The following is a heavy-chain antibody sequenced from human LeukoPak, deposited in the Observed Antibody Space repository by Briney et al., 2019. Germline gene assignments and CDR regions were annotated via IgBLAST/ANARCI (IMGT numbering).Heavy chain of an antibody. V-gene: IGHV4-59*08. D-gene: IGHD3-10*01. CDR2: TYYSGST. J-gene: IGHJ4*02. CDR1: GGSISSYY. CDR3: ARAGQDYGSHY. Sequence: SETLSLTCTVSGGSISSYYWSWIRQPPGKGREWIGDTYYSGSTNYNLSLQSRVTISVDTSKNQYSLKLSSVTAADTAVYYCARAGQDYGSHYWGQGTLVTVSS.